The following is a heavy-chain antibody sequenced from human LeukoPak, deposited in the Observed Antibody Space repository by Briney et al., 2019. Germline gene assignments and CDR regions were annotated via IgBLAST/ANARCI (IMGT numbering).Heavy chain of an antibody. Sequence: PGGSLRLSCAASGFTFDDYAMHWVRQAPGKGLEWDSLISGDGGSTYYADSVKGRFTISRDNSKNSLYLQMNSLRTEDTALYYCAKAAYYYGSGSYYAFGYWGQGTLVTVSS. CDR2: ISGDGGST. D-gene: IGHD3-10*01. CDR3: AKAAYYYGSGSYYAFGY. V-gene: IGHV3-43*02. CDR1: GFTFDDYA. J-gene: IGHJ4*02.